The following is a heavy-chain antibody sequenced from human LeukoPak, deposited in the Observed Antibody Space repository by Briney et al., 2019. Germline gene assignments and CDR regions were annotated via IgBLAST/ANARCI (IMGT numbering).Heavy chain of an antibody. J-gene: IGHJ3*02. CDR2: INDNGDTT. CDR1: GFTFSNYA. Sequence: GGSLRLSCAASGFTFSNYAFHWVRQAPGKGLEYVSAINDNGDTTYYADSVKGRFTISRDNSKNTLFLQMGSLRTEDMAVYYCARGHRSSWFDAFDIWGQGIMVTVSS. D-gene: IGHD6-13*01. V-gene: IGHV3-64*02. CDR3: ARGHRSSWFDAFDI.